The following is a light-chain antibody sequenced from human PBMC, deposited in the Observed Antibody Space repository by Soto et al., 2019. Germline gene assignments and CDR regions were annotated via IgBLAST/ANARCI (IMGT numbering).Light chain of an antibody. CDR3: QQYGSSPT. Sequence: EIVLTQSPGTLSLSPGERATLSCRSSQSVSSSYLAWYQQKPGQAPRLLIYAVSSSATGIPDRFSGSGSGTDFTLTISRLEPEDFAVYYCQQYGSSPTFGQGTKVEIK. J-gene: IGKJ1*01. CDR2: AVS. V-gene: IGKV3-20*01. CDR1: QSVSSSY.